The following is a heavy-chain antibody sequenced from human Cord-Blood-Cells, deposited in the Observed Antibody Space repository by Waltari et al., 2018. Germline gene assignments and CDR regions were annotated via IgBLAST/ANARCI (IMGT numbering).Heavy chain of an antibody. D-gene: IGHD3-3*01. V-gene: IGHV4-59*11. J-gene: IGHJ4*02. CDR2: IYYSGST. CDR3: ARGANDFWSGYYNY. Sequence: QVQLQESGPGLVKPSETLSLTCTVPGGSISSHYWSWIRQPPGKGLEWIGYIYYSGSTNYNPSLKSRVTISVDTSKNQFSLKLSSVTAADTAVYYCARGANDFWSGYYNYWGQGTLVTVSS. CDR1: GGSISSHY.